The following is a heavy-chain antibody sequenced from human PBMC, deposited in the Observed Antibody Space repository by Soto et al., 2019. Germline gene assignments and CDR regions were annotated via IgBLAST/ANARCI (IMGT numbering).Heavy chain of an antibody. CDR1: GFAFSSYA. V-gene: IGHV3-30-3*01. Sequence: QVQLEESGGAVVQPGRSLRLSCAASGFAFSSYAMQWVRQAPGKGLEWVADISYDGSNKHYADSVKGRYTISRDNSKTTLFLQMNSLSTEDTAVYYCVRDYNDGIGRYDYWGQGTPVTVSS. J-gene: IGHJ4*02. D-gene: IGHD1-1*01. CDR2: ISYDGSNK. CDR3: VRDYNDGIGRYDY.